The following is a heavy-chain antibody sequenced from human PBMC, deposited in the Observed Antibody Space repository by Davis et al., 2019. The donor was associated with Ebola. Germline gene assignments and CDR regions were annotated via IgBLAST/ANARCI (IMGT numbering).Heavy chain of an antibody. J-gene: IGHJ3*02. D-gene: IGHD2-21*02. CDR3: ARGDHIVVVTATMGPDAFDI. V-gene: IGHV3-33*01. Sequence: GESLKISCAASGFTFSSYGMHWVRQAPGKGLEWVAVIWYDGSNKYYADSVKGRFTISRDNSKNTLYLQMNSLRAEDTAVYYCARGDHIVVVTATMGPDAFDIWGQGTMVTVSS. CDR2: IWYDGSNK. CDR1: GFTFSSYG.